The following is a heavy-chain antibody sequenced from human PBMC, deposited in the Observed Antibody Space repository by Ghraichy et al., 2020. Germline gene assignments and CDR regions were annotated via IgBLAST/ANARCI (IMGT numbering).Heavy chain of an antibody. CDR2: INHSGST. J-gene: IGHJ4*02. CDR1: GGSFSGYY. D-gene: IGHD3-22*01. Sequence: SETLSLTCAVYGGSFSGYYWSWIRQPPGKGLEWIGEINHSGSTNYNPSLKSRVTISVDTSKNQFSLKLSSVTAADTAVYYCARASPYYYDSSGYWKYFDYWGQGTLVTVSS. V-gene: IGHV4-34*01. CDR3: ARASPYYYDSSGYWKYFDY.